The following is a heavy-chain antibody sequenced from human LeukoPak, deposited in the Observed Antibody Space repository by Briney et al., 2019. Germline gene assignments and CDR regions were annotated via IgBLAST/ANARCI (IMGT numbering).Heavy chain of an antibody. CDR2: INPSGGST. V-gene: IGHV1-46*01. Sequence: ASVKVSCKASGYTFTSYYMHWVRQARGQGLEWMGIINPSGGSTSYAQKFQGRVTMTRDTSTSTVYMELSSLRSEDTAVYYCARERGWLQLDYWGQGTLVTVSS. J-gene: IGHJ4*02. CDR1: GYTFTSYY. CDR3: ARERGWLQLDY. D-gene: IGHD5-24*01.